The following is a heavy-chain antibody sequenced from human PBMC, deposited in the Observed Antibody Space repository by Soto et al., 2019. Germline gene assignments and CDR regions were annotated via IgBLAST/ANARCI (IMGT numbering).Heavy chain of an antibody. Sequence: QVQVVQSGAEVKKPGASVKVSCKASGYTFTSYDINWVRQAPGQGLEWMGWMSPNSGKTGYEEKFQGRVTMTRNIFASKAYMDLSSLRSQHTAVYSSARAHILPVPVSTVQFSSFMDVWGKRTTIIVSS. CDR3: ARAHILPVPVSTVQFSSFMDV. V-gene: IGHV1-8*02. CDR2: MSPNSGKT. CDR1: GYTFTSYD. D-gene: IGHD4-4*01. J-gene: IGHJ6*01.